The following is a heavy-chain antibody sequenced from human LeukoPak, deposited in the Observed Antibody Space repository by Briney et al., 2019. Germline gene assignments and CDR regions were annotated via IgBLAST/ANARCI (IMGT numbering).Heavy chain of an antibody. CDR2: IYTSGST. CDR3: ARDRWTTIFGVVTNWFDP. CDR1: GGSISSYY. Sequence: SETLSLTCTVSGGSISSYYWSWIRQPAGKGLEWIGRIYTSGSTNYNPSLKSRVTMSVGTSKNQFSLKLSSVTAADTAVYYCARDRWTTIFGVVTNWFDPWGQGTLVTVSS. V-gene: IGHV4-4*07. D-gene: IGHD3-3*01. J-gene: IGHJ5*02.